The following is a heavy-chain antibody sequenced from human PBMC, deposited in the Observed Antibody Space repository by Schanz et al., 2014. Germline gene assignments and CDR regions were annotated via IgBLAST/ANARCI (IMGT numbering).Heavy chain of an antibody. Sequence: EVQLVESGGELVQPGGSLRLSCAASGFTFSSYWMHWVRQVPGKGPVWVSRINGDGSSTLYADSVKGRFTISRDNAKNTLYLQMNSLRAEDTAVYYCAREKRRTEVVLDHWGQGTLVTVS. CDR2: INGDGSST. CDR3: AREKRRTEVVLDH. J-gene: IGHJ4*02. CDR1: GFTFSSYW. V-gene: IGHV3-74*01.